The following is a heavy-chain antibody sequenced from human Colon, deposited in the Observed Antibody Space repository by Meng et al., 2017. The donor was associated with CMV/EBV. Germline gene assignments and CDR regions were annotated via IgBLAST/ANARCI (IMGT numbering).Heavy chain of an antibody. Sequence: SIGSGGYDWSVIRQPPGQGLEWIWYMYYSGTTYYTASLKSRVTLSVDTSNNPLSLMLSSVTAPDTAVYSCAGLAILWNDERAGYFDPWGQGTLVTVSS. CDR3: AGLAILWNDERAGYFDP. CDR2: MYYSGTT. J-gene: IGHJ5*02. D-gene: IGHD1-1*01. V-gene: IGHV4-30-4*01. CDR1: SIGSGGYD.